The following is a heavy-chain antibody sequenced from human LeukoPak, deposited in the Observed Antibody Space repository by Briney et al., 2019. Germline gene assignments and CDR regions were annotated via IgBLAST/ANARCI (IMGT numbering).Heavy chain of an antibody. CDR1: GGTFSSYA. CDR2: INAGNGNT. CDR3: ARFSLETHQYHCFDY. Sequence: ASVKVSCKASGGTFSSYAISWVRQAPGQRLEWKGWINAGNGNTKYSQKFQGRVTITRDTSASTAYMELSSLRSEDTAVYYCARFSLETHQYHCFDYWGQGTLVTVSS. V-gene: IGHV1-3*01. J-gene: IGHJ4*02. D-gene: IGHD2-2*01.